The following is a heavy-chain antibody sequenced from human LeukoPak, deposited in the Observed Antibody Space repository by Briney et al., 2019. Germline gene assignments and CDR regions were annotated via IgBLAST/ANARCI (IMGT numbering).Heavy chain of an antibody. CDR3: ARDRPPYDFWSGYYFDFQH. V-gene: IGHV3-21*01. CDR2: ISSSSSYI. J-gene: IGHJ1*01. Sequence: PGGSRRLSCAASGFTFSSYSMNWVRQAPGKGLEWVSSISSSSSYIYYADSVKGRFTISRDNAKNSLYLQMNSLRAEDTAVYYCARDRPPYDFWSGYYFDFQHWGQGTLVTVSS. CDR1: GFTFSSYS. D-gene: IGHD3-3*01.